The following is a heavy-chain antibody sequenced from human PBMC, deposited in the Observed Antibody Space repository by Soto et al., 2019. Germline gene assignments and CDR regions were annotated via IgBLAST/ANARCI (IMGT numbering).Heavy chain of an antibody. D-gene: IGHD1-1*01. Sequence: QVQLVESGGGVVQPGRSLRLSCTASGFTFSNYALHWVRQAPGKGLEWVAVISYDDIDKYYADSVKGRFTISRDNSKNTLYLQMNSLRPEDTAVYYCARDRDNVAAYYFDYWGQGTLATVSS. CDR3: ARDRDNVAAYYFDY. CDR1: GFTFSNYA. CDR2: ISYDDIDK. J-gene: IGHJ4*02. V-gene: IGHV3-30-3*01.